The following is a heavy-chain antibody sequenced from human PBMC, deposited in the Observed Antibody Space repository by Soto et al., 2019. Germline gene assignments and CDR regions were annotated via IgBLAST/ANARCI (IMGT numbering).Heavy chain of an antibody. D-gene: IGHD3-9*01. V-gene: IGHV4-34*01. CDR1: GGSFSGYY. J-gene: IGHJ6*02. CDR3: ARDNQYFDWLSYPYYYYGMDV. CDR2: INHSGST. Sequence: PSETLSLTCAVYGGSFSGYYWSWIRQPPGKGLEWIGEINHSGSTNYHPSLKSRVTMSVDTSKNQFSLKLNSVTAEDTAVYYCARDNQYFDWLSYPYYYYGMDVWGQGTTVTVSS.